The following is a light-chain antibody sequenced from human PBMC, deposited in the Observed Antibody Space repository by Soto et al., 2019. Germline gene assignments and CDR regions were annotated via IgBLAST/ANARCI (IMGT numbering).Light chain of an antibody. V-gene: IGKV4-1*01. CDR2: WAS. CDR1: QSVLFSSNNKKY. CDR3: HQYYSTPTK. J-gene: IGKJ1*01. Sequence: DLVMTQAPEFLAVSLGERATINCRSSQSVLFSSNNKKYLAWYQQKPGQPLKPLIYWASTRQSGVPDRFSGSGSWTDFTLTISTLQAEEVAAYYWHQYYSTPTKVGQGTKVE.